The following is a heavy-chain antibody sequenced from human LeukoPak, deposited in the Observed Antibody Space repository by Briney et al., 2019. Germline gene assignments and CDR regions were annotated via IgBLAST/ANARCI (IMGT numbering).Heavy chain of an antibody. V-gene: IGHV3-30*02. CDR2: IRYDGSKK. CDR3: AKGDTYAFQGDY. J-gene: IGHJ4*02. D-gene: IGHD2-2*01. CDR1: GFTFSSSG. Sequence: QPGGSLRLPCAASGFTFSSSGMHWVLQAPGKGLEWVAFIRYDGSKKYYADSVRGRFTISRDNSKNTLYLQMNSLRAEDTAVYYCAKGDTYAFQGDYWGQGTLVTVSS.